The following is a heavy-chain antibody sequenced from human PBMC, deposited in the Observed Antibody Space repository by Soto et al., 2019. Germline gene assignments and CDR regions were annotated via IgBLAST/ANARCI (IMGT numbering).Heavy chain of an antibody. D-gene: IGHD1-7*01. J-gene: IGHJ4*02. CDR1: GGTFSSYA. CDR2: IIPIFGTA. Sequence: QVQLVQSGAEVKKPGSSVKVSCKASGGTFSSYAISWVRQAPGQGLEWMGGIIPIFGTANYAQKFQGRVTITADESTSKAYRELSSLSAEDTAVYYCACRCRGELAPVDYWGQGTLVTVSS. V-gene: IGHV1-69*12. CDR3: ACRCRGELAPVDY.